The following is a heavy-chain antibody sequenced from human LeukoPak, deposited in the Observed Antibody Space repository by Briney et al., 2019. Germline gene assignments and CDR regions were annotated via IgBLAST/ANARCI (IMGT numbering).Heavy chain of an antibody. CDR2: MYYSGST. J-gene: IGHJ5*02. D-gene: IGHD3-22*01. V-gene: IGHV4-30-4*01. Sequence: SETLSLTCTVSGGSISSGDYYWSWIRQPPGKGLEWIAYMYYSGSTYYNPSLKSRVTMSADKSKNQLSLKLSSVTAADTAVYYCAGPYYYDSRIDPWGQGILVTVSS. CDR3: AGPYYYDSRIDP. CDR1: GGSISSGDYY.